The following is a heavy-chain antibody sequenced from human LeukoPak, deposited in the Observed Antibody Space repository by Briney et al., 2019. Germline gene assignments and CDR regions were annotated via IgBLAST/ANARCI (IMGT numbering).Heavy chain of an antibody. CDR2: ISGSGGST. CDR3: AKDGPRGARNGGKNFDY. Sequence: PGGTLRLSCAASGFTFSSYGMSWVRQAPGKGLEWVSAISGSGGSTYYADSVKGRFTISRDNSKNTLYLQMNSLRAEDTAVYYCAKDGPRGARNGGKNFDYWGQGTLVTVSS. CDR1: GFTFSSYG. J-gene: IGHJ4*02. D-gene: IGHD4-23*01. V-gene: IGHV3-23*01.